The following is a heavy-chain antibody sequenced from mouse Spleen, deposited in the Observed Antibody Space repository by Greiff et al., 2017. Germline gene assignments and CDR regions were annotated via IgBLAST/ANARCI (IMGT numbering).Heavy chain of an antibody. CDR2: IYPRSGNT. J-gene: IGHJ2*01. V-gene: IGHV1-81*01. CDR1: GYTFTSYG. Sequence: LQESGAELARPGASVKLSCKASGYTFTSYGISWVKQRTGQGLEWIGEIYPRSGNTYYNEKFKGKATLTADKSSSTAYMELRSLTSEDSAVYFCARGYGNYGFDYWGQGTTLTVSS. D-gene: IGHD2-10*02. CDR3: ARGYGNYGFDY.